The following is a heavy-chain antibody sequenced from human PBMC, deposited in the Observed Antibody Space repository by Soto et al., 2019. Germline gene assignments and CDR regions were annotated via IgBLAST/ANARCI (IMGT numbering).Heavy chain of an antibody. V-gene: IGHV4-31*03. CDR3: AREVDYYDSSGYYNDY. CDR1: GGSISSGGYY. Sequence: SETLSLTCTVSGGSISSGGYYWSWIRQHPGKGLEWIGYIYYSGSTYYNPSLKSRVTISVDTSKNQFSLKLSSVTAADTAVYYCAREVDYYDSSGYYNDYWGQGTLVTGSS. CDR2: IYYSGST. J-gene: IGHJ4*02. D-gene: IGHD3-22*01.